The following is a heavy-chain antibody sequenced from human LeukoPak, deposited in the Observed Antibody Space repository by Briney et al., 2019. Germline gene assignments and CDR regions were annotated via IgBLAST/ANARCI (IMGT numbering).Heavy chain of an antibody. D-gene: IGHD1-20*01. J-gene: IGHJ4*02. V-gene: IGHV3-33*01. Sequence: PGGSLRLSCAASGFTFSSYGMHWVRQAPGKGLEWVAVIWYDGSNKYYADSVKGRFTISRDNSKNTLYLQMNSLRAEDTAVYYCARGNNWNDVMDYWGQGTLVTVSS. CDR2: IWYDGSNK. CDR3: ARGNNWNDVMDY. CDR1: GFTFSSYG.